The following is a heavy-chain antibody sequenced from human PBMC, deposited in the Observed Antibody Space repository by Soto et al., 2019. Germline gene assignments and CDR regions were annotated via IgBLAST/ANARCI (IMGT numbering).Heavy chain of an antibody. Sequence: GGSLRLSCAASGFTFSSYDMHWVRQATGKGLEWVSAIGTAGDTYYPGSVKGRFTISRENAKNSLYLQMNSLRAGDTAVYYCARVGAYYGMDVWGQGTTVTVSS. CDR1: GFTFSSYD. CDR3: ARVGAYYGMDV. V-gene: IGHV3-13*01. CDR2: IGTAGDT. J-gene: IGHJ6*02.